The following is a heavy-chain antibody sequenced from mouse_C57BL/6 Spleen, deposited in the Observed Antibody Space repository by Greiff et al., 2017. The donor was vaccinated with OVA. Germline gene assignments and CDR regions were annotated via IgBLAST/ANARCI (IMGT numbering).Heavy chain of an antibody. D-gene: IGHD1-1*01. Sequence: VMLVESGPGLVAPSQSLSITCTVSGFSLTSYGVHWVRQPPGKGLEWLVVIWSDGSTTYNSALKSRLSISKDNSKSQVFLKMNSLQTDDTAMYDGARHYYGSSYWYFDVWGTGTTVTVSS. CDR2: IWSDGST. J-gene: IGHJ1*03. CDR3: ARHYYGSSYWYFDV. V-gene: IGHV2-6-1*01. CDR1: GFSLTSYG.